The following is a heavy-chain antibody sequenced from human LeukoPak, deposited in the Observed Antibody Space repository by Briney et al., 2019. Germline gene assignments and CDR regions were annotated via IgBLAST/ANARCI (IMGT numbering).Heavy chain of an antibody. CDR2: INPNSGGT. Sequence: ASVKVSCKASGYTFTGYYMHWVRQAPGQGLEWMGWINPNSGGTNYAQKFQGRVTMTRDTSTSTAYMELSRLRSDDTAVYYCARMDRMLLQLIDYWGQGTLVTVSS. CDR3: ARMDRMLLQLIDY. CDR1: GYTFTGYY. J-gene: IGHJ4*02. V-gene: IGHV1-2*02. D-gene: IGHD2-15*01.